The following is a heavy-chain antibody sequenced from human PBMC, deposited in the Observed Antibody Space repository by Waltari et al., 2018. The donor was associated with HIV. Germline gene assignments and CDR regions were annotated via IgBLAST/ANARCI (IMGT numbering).Heavy chain of an antibody. CDR3: ARPRYSGYDYPTYFDY. CDR1: FTFSDYY. V-gene: IGHV3-11*01. CDR2: INTGGSSK. J-gene: IGHJ4*02. Sequence: FTFSDYYMSWVRQAPGKGLEWVSYINTGGSSKYYTDSVKGRFTISRDNAKNSLYLQMDNLRGEDTAVYYCARPRYSGYDYPTYFDYWGQGNLVTVSS. D-gene: IGHD5-12*01.